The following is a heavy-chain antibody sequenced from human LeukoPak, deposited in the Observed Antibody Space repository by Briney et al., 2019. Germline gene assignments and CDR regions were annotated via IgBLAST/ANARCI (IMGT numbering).Heavy chain of an antibody. J-gene: IGHJ4*02. CDR1: GFTFSSYA. CDR2: ISYDGSNK. V-gene: IGHV3-30*04. CDR3: ARDHRGVHSSSWLGE. Sequence: QAGGSLRLSCAASGFTFSSYAMHWVRQAPGKGLEWVAVISYDGSNKYYADSVKGRFTISRDNSKNTLYLQMNSLRAEDTAVYYCARDHRGVHSSSWLGEWGQGTLVTVSS. D-gene: IGHD6-13*01.